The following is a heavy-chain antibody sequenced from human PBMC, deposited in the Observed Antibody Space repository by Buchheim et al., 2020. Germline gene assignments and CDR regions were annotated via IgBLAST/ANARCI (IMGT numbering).Heavy chain of an antibody. V-gene: IGHV1-69*06. CDR1: GGTFSSYA. J-gene: IGHJ6*03. CDR2: NIPIFGTA. Sequence: QVQLVQSGAEVKKPGSSVKVSCKASGGTFSSYAISWVRQAPGQGPEWMGGNIPIFGTANYAQKFQGRVTNTADKSTSTAYMELSSLRSEDTAVYYCARVPIHLTTKHYYYMDVWGKGTT. CDR3: ARVPIHLTTKHYYYMDV. D-gene: IGHD4-11*01.